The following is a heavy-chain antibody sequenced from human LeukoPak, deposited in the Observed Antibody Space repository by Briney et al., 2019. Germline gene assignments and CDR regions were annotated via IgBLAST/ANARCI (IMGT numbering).Heavy chain of an antibody. V-gene: IGHV4-39*07. J-gene: IGHJ4*02. CDR1: GGSISSSSYY. CDR3: ARRGITEVDY. Sequence: PSETLSLTCTVSGGSISSSSYYWGWIRQPPGKGLEWIGSIYYSGSTYYNPSLKSRVTISVDTSKNQFSLKLSSVTAADTAVYYCARRGITEVDYWGQGTLVTVSS. CDR2: IYYSGST. D-gene: IGHD3-16*01.